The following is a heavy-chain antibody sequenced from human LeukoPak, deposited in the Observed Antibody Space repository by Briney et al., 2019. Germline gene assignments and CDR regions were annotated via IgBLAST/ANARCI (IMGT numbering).Heavy chain of an antibody. CDR2: MNPDNGNT. J-gene: IGHJ4*02. Sequence: ASVKVSCKASGYTFISYDINWVRQATGQGLEWMGWMNPDNGNTGYAQKFQGRVTMTRNASTSTVYMELSSLRSEDTAVYYCARGFFGSGSSYFDHWGQGTLVTVSS. D-gene: IGHD3-10*01. CDR3: ARGFFGSGSSYFDH. CDR1: GYTFISYD. V-gene: IGHV1-8*01.